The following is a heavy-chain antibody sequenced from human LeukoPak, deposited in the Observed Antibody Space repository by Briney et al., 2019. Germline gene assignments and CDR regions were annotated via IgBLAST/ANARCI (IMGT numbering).Heavy chain of an antibody. V-gene: IGHV4-34*01. Sequence: SETLSLTCAVYGGSFSGYYWSWIRQPPGKGLEWIGEINHSGSTNYNPSLKSRVTISVDTSKNQFSLKLSSVTAAVTAVYYCARYSVVVAASADYWGQGTLVTVSS. CDR2: INHSGST. J-gene: IGHJ4*02. CDR3: ARYSVVVAASADY. D-gene: IGHD2-15*01. CDR1: GGSFSGYY.